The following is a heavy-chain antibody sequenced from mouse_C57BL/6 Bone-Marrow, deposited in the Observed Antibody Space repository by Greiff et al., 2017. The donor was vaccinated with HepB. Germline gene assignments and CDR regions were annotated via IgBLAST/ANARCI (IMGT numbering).Heavy chain of an antibody. CDR2: IWRGGST. J-gene: IGHJ3*01. CDR3: AKRGYGSRGFAY. Sequence: QVHVKQSGPGLVQPSQCLSLTCTVSGFSLTSYCVHWVRQSPGKGLEWLGVIWRGGSTNYNAAFMSRLSTNKDNTKSHVFFKMNSLQTDDTAIYYCAKRGYGSRGFAYWGQGTLVTVSA. CDR1: GFSLTSYC. D-gene: IGHD1-1*01. V-gene: IGHV2-5*01.